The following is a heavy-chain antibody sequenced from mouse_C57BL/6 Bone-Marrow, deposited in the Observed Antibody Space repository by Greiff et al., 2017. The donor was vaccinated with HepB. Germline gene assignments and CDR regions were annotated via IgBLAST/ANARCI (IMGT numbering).Heavy chain of an antibody. CDR2: IYPRSGNT. CDR3: ARWATVVPYYFDY. J-gene: IGHJ2*01. Sequence: VKLQESGAELARPGASVKLSCKASGYTFTSYGISWVKQRTGQGLEWIGEIYPRSGNTYYNEKFKGKATLTADKSSSTAYMELRSLTSEDSAVYFCARWATVVPYYFDYWGQGTTLTVSS. CDR1: GYTFTSYG. D-gene: IGHD1-1*01. V-gene: IGHV1-81*01.